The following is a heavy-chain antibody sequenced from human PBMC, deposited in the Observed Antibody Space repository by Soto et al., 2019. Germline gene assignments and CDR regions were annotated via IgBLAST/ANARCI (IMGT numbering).Heavy chain of an antibody. Sequence: GAAVKVSCTASGGPFSSYAISWVRQAPGQGLEWMGGIIPIFGTANYAQKFQGRVTITADESTSTAYMELSSLRSEDTAVYYCARGRYGGYDYYYYGMDVYRQRPTVTV. J-gene: IGHJ6*02. CDR3: ARGRYGGYDYYYYGMDV. CDR2: IIPIFGTA. D-gene: IGHD5-12*01. CDR1: GGPFSSYA. V-gene: IGHV1-69*13.